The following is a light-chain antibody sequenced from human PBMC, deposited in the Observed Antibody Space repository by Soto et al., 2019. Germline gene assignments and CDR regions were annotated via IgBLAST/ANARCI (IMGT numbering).Light chain of an antibody. Sequence: EIVLTQSPGTLSLSSGERATLSCRANQSVSSNYLAWYQQKPGQAPRLLIHGASSRATGIPDRFSGSGSGTDFTLTIIRLEPEDFAVYYCQHYGSPWTFGQGTKVEIK. V-gene: IGKV3-20*01. CDR2: GAS. J-gene: IGKJ1*01. CDR3: QHYGSPWT. CDR1: QSVSSNY.